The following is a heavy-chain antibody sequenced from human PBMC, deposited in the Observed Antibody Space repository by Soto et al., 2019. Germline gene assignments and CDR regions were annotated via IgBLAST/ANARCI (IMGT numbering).Heavy chain of an antibody. J-gene: IGHJ4*02. CDR2: INHSGST. Sequence: QVQLQQWGAGLLKPSETLSLTCAVYGGSFSGYYWSWIRQPPGKGLEWIGEINHSGSTNYNPSLKSRGTLSVDTPQNHFSLKLRAVTAADTAVYYCARGDCRGGSCYSTGAYWGQGTLVTVSS. CDR1: GGSFSGYY. V-gene: IGHV4-34*01. CDR3: ARGDCRGGSCYSTGAY. D-gene: IGHD2-15*01.